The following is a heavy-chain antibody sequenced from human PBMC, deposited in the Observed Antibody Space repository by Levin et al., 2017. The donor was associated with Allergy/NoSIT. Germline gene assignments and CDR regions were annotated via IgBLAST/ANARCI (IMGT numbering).Heavy chain of an antibody. V-gene: IGHV3-53*01. J-gene: IGHJ4*02. CDR3: ARYSAGSCYKCVD. D-gene: IGHD2-15*01. CDR2: IYNAGST. Sequence: GGSLRLSCAASGFTVSNNYMSWVRQAPGKGLEWVSSIYNAGSTYYADSVKGRFTISRDNSKNTLSLQMNSLRAEDTAVYYCARYSAGSCYKCVDWGQGTLVTVSS. CDR1: GFTVSNNY.